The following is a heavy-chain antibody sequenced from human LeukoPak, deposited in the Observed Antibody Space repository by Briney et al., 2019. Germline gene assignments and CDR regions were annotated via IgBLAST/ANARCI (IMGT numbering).Heavy chain of an antibody. CDR2: IYHSGST. J-gene: IGHJ3*02. CDR3: ARGGVKQWLVIHARAFDI. CDR1: GGSISSGGYS. Sequence: SETLSLTCAVSGGSISSGGYSWSWIRQPPGMGLEWIGYIYHSGSTYYNPSLKSRVTISVDRSKNQFSLKLSSVTAADTAVYYCARGGVKQWLVIHARAFDIWGQGTMVTVSS. V-gene: IGHV4-30-2*01. D-gene: IGHD6-19*01.